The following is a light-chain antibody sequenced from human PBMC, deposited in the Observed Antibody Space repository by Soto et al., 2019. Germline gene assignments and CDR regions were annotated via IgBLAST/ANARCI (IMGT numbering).Light chain of an antibody. J-gene: IGKJ1*01. V-gene: IGKV1-5*01. CDR3: QQFSLYWA. Sequence: DIQMTLSPSTLSASVGDRVTITCRASQDINRWLAWYQQKPGKAPKILIYNADTLESGVPSRFSGSGYGTEYILTISSLQPDDFATYYCQQFSLYWAFGQGTKVDIK. CDR2: NAD. CDR1: QDINRW.